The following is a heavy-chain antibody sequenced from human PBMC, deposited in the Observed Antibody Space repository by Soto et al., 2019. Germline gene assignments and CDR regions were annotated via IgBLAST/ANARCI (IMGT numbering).Heavy chain of an antibody. J-gene: IGHJ6*02. V-gene: IGHV1-18*01. Sequence: ASVKVSCKASGGTFSSYTISWVRQAPGQGLEWMGWISAYNGNTNYAQKLQGRVTMTTDTSTSTAYMELRSLRSDDTAVYYCARDRSYCSSTSCYASPYYYYGMDVWGQGTTVTVSS. CDR2: ISAYNGNT. D-gene: IGHD2-2*01. CDR3: ARDRSYCSSTSCYASPYYYYGMDV. CDR1: GGTFSSYT.